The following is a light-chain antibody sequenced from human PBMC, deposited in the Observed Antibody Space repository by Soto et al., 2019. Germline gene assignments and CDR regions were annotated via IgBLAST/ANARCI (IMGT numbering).Light chain of an antibody. J-gene: IGLJ1*01. V-gene: IGLV2-14*01. CDR3: QSYDNSLSVYV. CDR2: EVN. Sequence: SALTQPASLSGSPGQSITISCTGTSSDIGAYDYVSWFQQHPGKAPKLMISEVNNRPSGVSNRFSGSKSGNTAYLTISGLQVEDEAEYYCQSYDNSLSVYVFGTGTKVNDL. CDR1: SSDIGAYDY.